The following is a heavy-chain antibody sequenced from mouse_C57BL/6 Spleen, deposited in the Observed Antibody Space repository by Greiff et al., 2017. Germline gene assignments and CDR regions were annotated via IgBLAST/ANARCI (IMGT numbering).Heavy chain of an antibody. CDR2: IYPGSGST. CDR1: GYTFTSYW. CDR3: ARGDYYYGSSYAYAMDY. Sequence: QVQLQQPGAELVKPGASVKMSCKASGYTFTSYWITWVKQRPGQGLEWIGDIYPGSGSTNYNEKFKSKATLTVDTSSSTAYMQLSSLTSEDSAVYYCARGDYYYGSSYAYAMDYWGQGTSVTVSS. V-gene: IGHV1-55*01. D-gene: IGHD1-1*01. J-gene: IGHJ4*01.